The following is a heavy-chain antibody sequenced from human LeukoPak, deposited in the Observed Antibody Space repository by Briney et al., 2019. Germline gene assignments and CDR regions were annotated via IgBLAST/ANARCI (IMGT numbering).Heavy chain of an antibody. CDR1: GGTFSSYA. CDR3: AGYRYDRGRRGYYYFDY. CDR2: IIPIFGIA. V-gene: IGHV1-69*04. Sequence: HEASVKVSCKASGGTFSSYAISWVRQAPGQGLEWMGRIIPIFGIANYAQKFQGRVTITADKSTSAAYMELSSLRSEDTAVYYCAGYRYDRGRRGYYYFDYWGQGTLVTVSS. J-gene: IGHJ4*02. D-gene: IGHD3-22*01.